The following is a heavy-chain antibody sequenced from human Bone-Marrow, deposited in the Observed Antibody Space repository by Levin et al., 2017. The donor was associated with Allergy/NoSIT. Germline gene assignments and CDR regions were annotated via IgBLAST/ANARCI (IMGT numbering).Heavy chain of an antibody. V-gene: IGHV3-7*04. D-gene: IGHD3-16*01. CDR2: INEDGSAK. CDR1: GLNFNNYW. Sequence: GGSLRLSCASSGLNFNNYWMTWVRQAPGKGLEWVANINEDGSAKNYVDSVKGRFTVSRDNTKTSVYLQMNSLRAEDTAVYYCAREYWGTYSWGQGSLVTVSA. CDR3: AREYWGTYS. J-gene: IGHJ4*02.